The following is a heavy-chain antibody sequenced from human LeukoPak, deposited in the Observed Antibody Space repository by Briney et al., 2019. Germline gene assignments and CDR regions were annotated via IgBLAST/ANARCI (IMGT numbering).Heavy chain of an antibody. CDR3: ASGPPGYYFNY. CDR1: GFTFSDYY. Sequence: SLRLSCAASGFTFSDYYRTWIRQARRQGPEWISYISSSGGTIFYADSVKGRFTISRDNAKNSLYLQMNSLRADDTAVYFCASGPPGYYFNYWGQGTLVTVSS. J-gene: IGHJ4*02. V-gene: IGHV3-11*04. CDR2: ISSSGGTI.